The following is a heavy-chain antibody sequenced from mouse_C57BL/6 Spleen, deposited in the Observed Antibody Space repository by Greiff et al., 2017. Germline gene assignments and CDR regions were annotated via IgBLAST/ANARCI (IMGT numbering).Heavy chain of an antibody. V-gene: IGHV5-6*01. CDR3: ARQDYSNYEDYAMDD. CDR1: GFTFSSYG. J-gene: IGHJ4*01. CDR2: ISRGGSYT. D-gene: IGHD2-5*01. Sequence: EVQLVESGGDLVKPGGSLKLSCAASGFTFSSYGMSWVRPTPDQRLEWVATISRGGSYTYYPASVKGRFTISRDNTKNTLYLQMSSLKSEDTAMYYCARQDYSNYEDYAMDDWGQGTSVTVSS.